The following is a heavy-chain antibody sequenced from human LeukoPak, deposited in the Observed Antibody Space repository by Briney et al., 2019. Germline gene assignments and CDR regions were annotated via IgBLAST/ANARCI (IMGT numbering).Heavy chain of an antibody. CDR1: GFTFTTYA. Sequence: PGGSLRLSCAASGFTFTTYAMSWFRQAPGKGLEWVSAISGSGGSTYYADSVKGRFTISRDNSKNTLYLQMNSLRAEDTAVYYCAKGDDSSGYYIDYWGQGTLVTVSS. CDR2: ISGSGGST. J-gene: IGHJ4*02. CDR3: AKGDDSSGYYIDY. D-gene: IGHD3-22*01. V-gene: IGHV3-23*01.